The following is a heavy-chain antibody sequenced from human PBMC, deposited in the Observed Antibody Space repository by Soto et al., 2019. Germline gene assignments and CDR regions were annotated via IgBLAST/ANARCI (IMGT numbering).Heavy chain of an antibody. D-gene: IGHD4-17*01. CDR3: TRDLDYGGDSDSVDI. J-gene: IGHJ3*02. V-gene: IGHV5-51*03. CDR2: IYPGDSRT. Sequence: EAQLVQSGPEVKKPGDSLKISCEDSGHSFSTYWIAWVRQMPGKGLVWMGIIYPGDSRTTYSPSFQGQVIISADKSIRTTYLQWTSLKASDTAMYYCTRDLDYGGDSDSVDIWGQGTMVIVSS. CDR1: GHSFSTYW.